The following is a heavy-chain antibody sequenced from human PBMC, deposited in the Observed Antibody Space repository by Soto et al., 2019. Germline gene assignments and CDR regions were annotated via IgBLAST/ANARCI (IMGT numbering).Heavy chain of an antibody. J-gene: IGHJ4*02. CDR3: ASSRYCSGGSCPVDY. V-gene: IGHV4-39*01. CDR2: IYYSGST. D-gene: IGHD2-15*01. Sequence: SQTLPLTWTVSGGSISSSSYCWSWIRQPPGKGLEWIGSIYYSGSTYYNPSLKSRVTISVDTSKNQFSLKLSSVTAADTAVYYCASSRYCSGGSCPVDYWGQGTLVTVSS. CDR1: GGSISSSSYC.